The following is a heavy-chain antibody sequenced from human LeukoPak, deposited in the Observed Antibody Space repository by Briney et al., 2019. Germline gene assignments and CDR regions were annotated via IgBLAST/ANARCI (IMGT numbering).Heavy chain of an antibody. J-gene: IGHJ4*02. CDR3: ARSLRMVRGDIFEY. CDR2: ISSSGSTI. V-gene: IGHV3-11*04. CDR1: GFTFSNAW. Sequence: GGSLRLSCAASGFTFSNAWMSWVRQAPGKGLEWISYISSSGSTIYSADSVKGRFTISRDNAKNSLYLQMNSLRAEDTAVYYCARSLRMVRGDIFEYWGQGTLVTVSS. D-gene: IGHD3-10*01.